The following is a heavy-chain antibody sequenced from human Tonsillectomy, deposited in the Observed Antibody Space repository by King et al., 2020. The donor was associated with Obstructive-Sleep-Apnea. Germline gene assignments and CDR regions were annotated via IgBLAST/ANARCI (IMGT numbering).Heavy chain of an antibody. CDR2: FDPEDGET. Sequence: QLVQSGAEVKKPGASVKVSCKVSGYTLTELSMHWVRQAPGKGLEWMGGFDPEDGETIYAQKFQGRVTMTEDTYTDTAYMELSSLRSEDTAVYYCATEVVLFTTPMDWLDPWGQGTLVTVSS. CDR1: GYTLTELS. CDR3: ATEVVLFTTPMDWLDP. J-gene: IGHJ5*02. D-gene: IGHD2-15*01. V-gene: IGHV1-24*01.